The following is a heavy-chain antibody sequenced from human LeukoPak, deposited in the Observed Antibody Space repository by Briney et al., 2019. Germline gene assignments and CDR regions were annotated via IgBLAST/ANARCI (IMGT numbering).Heavy chain of an antibody. Sequence: PGGSLRLSCAASGFTFDDYAMHWVRQAPGKGLEWVSLISGDGGSTYYADSVKGRFTISRDNSKNSLYLHMNSLRTEDTALYYCAKDEDSSGWFGYYFDYWGQGTLVTVSS. V-gene: IGHV3-43*02. D-gene: IGHD6-19*01. CDR1: GFTFDDYA. J-gene: IGHJ4*02. CDR2: ISGDGGST. CDR3: AKDEDSSGWFGYYFDY.